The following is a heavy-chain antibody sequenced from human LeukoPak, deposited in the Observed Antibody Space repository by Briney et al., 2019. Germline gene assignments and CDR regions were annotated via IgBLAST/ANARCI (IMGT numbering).Heavy chain of an antibody. V-gene: IGHV4-34*01. CDR3: ARGATVGDGYNA. CDR1: GGSFSGYY. Sequence: SETLSLTCAVYGGSFSGYYWSWIRQPPGKGLEWIGEINHSGSTNYNPSLKSRVTISVDTSKNQFSLKLSSVTAADTAVYYCARGATVGDGYNAWGQGTLVTVSS. CDR2: INHSGST. D-gene: IGHD5-24*01. J-gene: IGHJ5*02.